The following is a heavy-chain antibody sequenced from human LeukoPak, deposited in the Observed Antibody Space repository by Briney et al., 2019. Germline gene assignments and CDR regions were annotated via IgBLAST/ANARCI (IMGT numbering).Heavy chain of an antibody. V-gene: IGHV3-30*04. D-gene: IGHD5-24*01. J-gene: IGHJ4*02. Sequence: GRSLRLSCAASGFTFSSYAMHWVRQAPGKGLEWVAVISYDGSNKYYADSVKGRFTISRDNSKNTLYLQMNSLRAEDTAVYYCAGDRHSEMATILDYWGQGTLVTVSS. CDR3: AGDRHSEMATILDY. CDR2: ISYDGSNK. CDR1: GFTFSSYA.